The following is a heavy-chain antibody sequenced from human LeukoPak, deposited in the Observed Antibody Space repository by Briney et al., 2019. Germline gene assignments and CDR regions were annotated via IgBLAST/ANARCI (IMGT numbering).Heavy chain of an antibody. J-gene: IGHJ4*02. CDR2: ISYDGSNK. CDR3: ASSSLTEGIAAAGADY. CDR1: GFTFSSYW. D-gene: IGHD6-13*01. V-gene: IGHV3-30-3*01. Sequence: RGSLRLSCAASGFTFSSYWMNWVRQAPGKGLEWVAVISYDGSNKYYADSVKGRFTISRDNSKNTLYLQMNSLRAEDTAVYYCASSSLTEGIAAAGADYWGQGTLVTVSS.